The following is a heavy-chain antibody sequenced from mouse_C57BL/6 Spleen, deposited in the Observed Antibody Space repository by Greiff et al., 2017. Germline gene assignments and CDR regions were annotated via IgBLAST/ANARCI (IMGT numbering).Heavy chain of an antibody. V-gene: IGHV5-17*01. J-gene: IGHJ4*01. CDR2: ISSGSSTI. D-gene: IGHD1-1*01. CDR3: ARSAYGSSYYAMDY. Sequence: EVKVEESGGGLVQPGGSMKLSCVASGFTFSNYWMNWVRQSPEKGLEWVAYISSGSSTIYYADTVKGRFTISRDNAKNTLFLQMTSLRSEDTAMYYCARSAYGSSYYAMDYWGQGTSVTVSS. CDR1: GFTFSNYW.